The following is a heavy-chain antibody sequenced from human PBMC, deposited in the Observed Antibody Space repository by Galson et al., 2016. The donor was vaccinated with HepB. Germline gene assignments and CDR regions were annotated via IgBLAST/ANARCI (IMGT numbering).Heavy chain of an antibody. CDR1: GFTFNRYS. D-gene: IGHD3-9*01. CDR3: ARHYDVLTGGFDY. V-gene: IGHV3-48*02. Sequence: SLRLSCAASGFTFNRYSMNWVRQAPGKGLEWIAYISCSMVTIHYADSVKDRFTISRNNARNSLSLEMNSLRHDDTAIYYCARHYDVLTGGFDYWGQGALVTVSS. CDR2: ISCSMVTI. J-gene: IGHJ4*02.